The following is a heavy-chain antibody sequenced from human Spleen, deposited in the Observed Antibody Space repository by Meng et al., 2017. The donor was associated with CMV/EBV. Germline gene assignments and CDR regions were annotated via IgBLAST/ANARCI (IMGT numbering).Heavy chain of an antibody. V-gene: IGHV1-69*05. CDR3: ARGPRITVGGVIIWPLED. CDR1: PFSSSS. D-gene: IGHD3-16*02. Sequence: PFSSSSLMWVRQAPGQGLEWMGGITPAFETADYAQKFRDRVTLSTDDSATTAYMEMSSLGSEDTAVYFCARGPRITVGGVIIWPLEDWGQGTLVTVSS. CDR2: ITPAFETA. J-gene: IGHJ4*02.